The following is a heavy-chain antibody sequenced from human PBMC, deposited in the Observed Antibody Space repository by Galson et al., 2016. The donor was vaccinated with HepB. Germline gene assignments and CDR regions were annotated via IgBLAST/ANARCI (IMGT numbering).Heavy chain of an antibody. CDR1: GFTFSSYS. V-gene: IGHV3-48*02. CDR3: ARDGPGWVMATITILVYYYGMDV. Sequence: SLRLSCAASGFTFSSYSMNWVRQAPGKGLEWVPYISSSSSTIYYADSVKGRFTISRDNAKNSLYLQMNSLRDEGTAVYYCARDGPGWVMATITILVYYYGMDVWGQGTTVTVSS. D-gene: IGHD5-24*01. CDR2: ISSSSSTI. J-gene: IGHJ6*02.